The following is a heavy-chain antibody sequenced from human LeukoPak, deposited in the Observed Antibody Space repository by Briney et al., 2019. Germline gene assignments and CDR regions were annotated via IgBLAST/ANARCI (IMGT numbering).Heavy chain of an antibody. CDR2: IIPILGIA. J-gene: IGHJ4*02. CDR3: ARWAHCGGDCYLDY. CDR1: GGTFSSYA. Sequence: SVKVSCKASGGTFSSYAISWLRQAPGQGLAWMGRIIPILGIANYAQKFQGRVTITADKSTSTAYMALSSLRSEDTAVYYCARWAHCGGDCYLDYWGQGTLVTVSS. V-gene: IGHV1-69*10. D-gene: IGHD2-21*02.